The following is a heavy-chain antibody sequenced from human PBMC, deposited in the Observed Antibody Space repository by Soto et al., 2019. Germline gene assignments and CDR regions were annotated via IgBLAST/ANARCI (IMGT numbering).Heavy chain of an antibody. CDR1: GGTFSSNA. J-gene: IGHJ6*02. CDR3: AREAAARLHYYYGMDV. Sequence: QVQLVQSGAGVRKPGSSVKVSCKASGGTFSSNAISWVRQAPGQGLEWMGGIIPIFGTANYAQKFQGRVTITADESTSTAYMELSSLRSEDTAVYYCAREAAARLHYYYGMDVWGQGTTVTVSS. CDR2: IIPIFGTA. D-gene: IGHD6-6*01. V-gene: IGHV1-69*12.